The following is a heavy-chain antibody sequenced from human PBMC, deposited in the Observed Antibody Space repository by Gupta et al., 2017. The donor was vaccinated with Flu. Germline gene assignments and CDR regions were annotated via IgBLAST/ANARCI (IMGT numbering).Heavy chain of an antibody. CDR3: ARTLWLVFDP. J-gene: IGHJ5*02. Sequence: GFTFSHYEMNWVRQAPGKGLEWISYIDSSGSTRYYADSVKGRFTISRNNDKNSLHLQMNSLRAEDTAVYYCARTLWLVFDPWGQGTLVSVSS. CDR1: GFTFSHYE. V-gene: IGHV3-48*03. CDR2: IDSSGSTR. D-gene: IGHD6-6*01.